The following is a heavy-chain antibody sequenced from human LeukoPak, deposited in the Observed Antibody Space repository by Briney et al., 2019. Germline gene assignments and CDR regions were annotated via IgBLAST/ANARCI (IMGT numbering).Heavy chain of an antibody. CDR1: GGSFSGYY. D-gene: IGHD2-2*01. V-gene: IGHV4-34*01. CDR2: INHSGST. CDR3: ATCSTSCPDAFDI. J-gene: IGHJ3*02. Sequence: SETLSLTCAVYGGSFSGYYWSWIRQPPGKGLEWIGEINHSGSTNYNPSLKSRVTISVDTSKNQFSLKLSSVTAADTAVYYCATCSTSCPDAFDIWGQGTMVTVSS.